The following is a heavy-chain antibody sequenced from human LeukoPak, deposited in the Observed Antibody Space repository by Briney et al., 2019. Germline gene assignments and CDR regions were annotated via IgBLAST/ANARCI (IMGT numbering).Heavy chain of an antibody. CDR2: ISGSGGST. CDR1: GFTFSSYA. Sequence: SGGSLRLSCAASGFTFSSYAMSWVRQAPGKGLEWVSAISGSGGSTYYADSVKGRFTISRDNSKNTLYLQMNSLRAEDTAVYYCAKVGVTSIVVVRQPADDFDYWGQGTLVTVSS. V-gene: IGHV3-23*01. J-gene: IGHJ4*02. CDR3: AKVGVTSIVVVRQPADDFDY. D-gene: IGHD3-22*01.